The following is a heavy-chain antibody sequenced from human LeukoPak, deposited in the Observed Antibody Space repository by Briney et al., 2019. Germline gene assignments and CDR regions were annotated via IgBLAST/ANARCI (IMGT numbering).Heavy chain of an antibody. J-gene: IGHJ4*02. V-gene: IGHV4-61*01. CDR2: IYYSGST. CDR1: GGSVSSGSYY. Sequence: SETLSLTCTVSGGSVSSGSYYWSRIRRPPGKGLEWIGYIYYSGSTNYNPSLKSRVTISVDTSKNQFSLKLSSVTAADTAVYYCARHPPATGRFDYWGQGTLGTVSS. CDR3: ARHPPATGRFDY. D-gene: IGHD1-14*01.